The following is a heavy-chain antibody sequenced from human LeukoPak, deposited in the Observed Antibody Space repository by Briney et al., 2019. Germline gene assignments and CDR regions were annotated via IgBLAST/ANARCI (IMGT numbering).Heavy chain of an antibody. CDR1: GGSISSSNW. Sequence: PSETLSLTCAVPGGSISSSNWWSWVRQPPGKGLEWIGEIYHSGSTKYNPSLKSRVTISVDKSKNQFSLKVSSVTAADTAVYYCARDPSVATIPDAFDIWGQGTMVTVSS. J-gene: IGHJ3*02. CDR2: IYHSGST. D-gene: IGHD5-12*01. V-gene: IGHV4-4*02. CDR3: ARDPSVATIPDAFDI.